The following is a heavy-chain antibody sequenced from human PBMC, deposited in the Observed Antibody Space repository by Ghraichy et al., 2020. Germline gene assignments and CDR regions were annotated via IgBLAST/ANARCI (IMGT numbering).Heavy chain of an antibody. Sequence: LSLTCAASGFTFSYYGMHWVRQAPGKGLEWLAAISYDGSNYYYTDSVKGRFTISRDNSKDSLSLQMNSLRPEDTAVYYCAKDTRLNLVPVANHLDNWFDPWGQGTLVIVSS. CDR1: GFTFSYYG. D-gene: IGHD2-2*01. J-gene: IGHJ5*02. CDR2: ISYDGSNY. CDR3: AKDTRLNLVPVANHLDNWFDP. V-gene: IGHV3-30*18.